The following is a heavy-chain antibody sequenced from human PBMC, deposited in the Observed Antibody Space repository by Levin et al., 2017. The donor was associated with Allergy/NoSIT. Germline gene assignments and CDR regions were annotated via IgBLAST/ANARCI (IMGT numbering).Heavy chain of an antibody. J-gene: IGHJ4*02. D-gene: IGHD2-15*01. Sequence: GESLKISCAASGFIFSDYWMTWVRQTPGKGLEWVANIKEDGSEGFYVDSVKGRFTVSRDKAGKSVFLQMNSLRAEDTAVYYCASLGSVVTSNGALDYWGQGDLVTVSS. CDR3: ASLGSVVTSNGALDY. V-gene: IGHV3-7*01. CDR1: GFIFSDYW. CDR2: IKEDGSEG.